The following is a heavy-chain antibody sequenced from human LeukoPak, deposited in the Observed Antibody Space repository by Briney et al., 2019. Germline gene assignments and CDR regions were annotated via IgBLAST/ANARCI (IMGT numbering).Heavy chain of an antibody. D-gene: IGHD6-13*01. J-gene: IGHJ4*02. CDR2: FQYNGIT. V-gene: IGHV4-59*08. CDR1: GSSITSFY. Sequence: SETLSLTCTVSGSSITSFYWTWDRQPPGKGLEWIGSFQYNGITYYNPSLKSRVAISVDTSKNQFSLNLSSVTAADTAVYYCARHVAKAGMGVFDSWGQGTLVTVSS. CDR3: ARHVAKAGMGVFDS.